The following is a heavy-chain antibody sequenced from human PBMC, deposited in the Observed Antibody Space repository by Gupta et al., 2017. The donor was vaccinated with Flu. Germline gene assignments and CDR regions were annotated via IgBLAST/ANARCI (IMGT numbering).Heavy chain of an antibody. CDR1: GGLITRPKW. Sequence: QVQLQESGPGLLKLLGTLSLTCAVSGGLITRPKWRSWVLHPPGKGLEWIGQISHRGSTYSSPYIKSRVTISLDKSKKLLALKLGSVTAAEAAVDFCARGGVTFGGLIGPSFNGMDVWGQGTTVTVSS. J-gene: IGHJ6*02. CDR2: ISHRGST. V-gene: IGHV4-4*02. CDR3: ARGGVTFGGLIGPSFNGMDV. D-gene: IGHD3-16*02.